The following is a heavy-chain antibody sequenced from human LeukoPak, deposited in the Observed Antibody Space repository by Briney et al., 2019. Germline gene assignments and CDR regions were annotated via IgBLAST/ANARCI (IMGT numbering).Heavy chain of an antibody. CDR1: GFTFGSYW. J-gene: IGHJ4*02. CDR2: IKQDGSEK. V-gene: IGHV3-7*01. Sequence: GGSLRLSCAASGFTFGSYWMSWVRQAPGKGLEWVANIKQDGSEKYYVDPVKGRFTISRDNAKNSLYLQMNSLRAEDTAVYYCAVGAGSLIWGQGTLVTVSS. CDR3: AVGAGSLI. D-gene: IGHD1-26*01.